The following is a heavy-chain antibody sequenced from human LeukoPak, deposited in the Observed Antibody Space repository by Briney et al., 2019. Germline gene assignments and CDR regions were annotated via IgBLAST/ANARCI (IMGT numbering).Heavy chain of an antibody. V-gene: IGHV4-59*08. J-gene: IGHJ6*02. CDR2: IYYSGST. D-gene: IGHD6-6*01. CDR1: GGSISSYY. Sequence: PSETLSLTCTVSGGSISSYYWSWIRQPPGKGLEWIGYIYYSGSTNYNPSLKSRVTISVDTSKNQFSLKLSSVTAADTAVYYCASSYSSSYVRYYGMDVWGQGTTVTVSS. CDR3: ASSYSSSYVRYYGMDV.